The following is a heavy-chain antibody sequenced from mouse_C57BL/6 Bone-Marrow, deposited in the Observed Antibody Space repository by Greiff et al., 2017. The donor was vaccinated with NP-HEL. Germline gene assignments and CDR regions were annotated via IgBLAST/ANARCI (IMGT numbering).Heavy chain of an antibody. V-gene: IGHV1-50*01. D-gene: IGHD3-3*01. Sequence: VQLQQPGAELVKPGASVKLSCKASGYTFTSYWMQWVKQRPGQGLEWIGEIDPSDSDTNYNQKFKGKATLTVDTSSSTAYMQLSSLTSEDSAVYYGARGDFPPDDWGQGTTLTVSS. J-gene: IGHJ2*01. CDR1: GYTFTSYW. CDR2: IDPSDSDT. CDR3: ARGDFPPDD.